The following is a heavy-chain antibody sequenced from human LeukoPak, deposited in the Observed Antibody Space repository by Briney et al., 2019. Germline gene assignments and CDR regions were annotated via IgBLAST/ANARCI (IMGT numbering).Heavy chain of an antibody. CDR2: IYYSGST. CDR3: ARHLYSSSSRGDYYYYRDV. D-gene: IGHD6-6*01. Sequence: SETLSLTCTVSGGSISSSSYYWGWIRQPPGKGLEWIGSIYYSGSTYYNPSLKSRVTISVDTSKNQFSLKLSSVTAADTAVYYCARHLYSSSSRGDYYYYRDVWGKGTTVTVSS. CDR1: GGSISSSSYY. J-gene: IGHJ6*03. V-gene: IGHV4-39*01.